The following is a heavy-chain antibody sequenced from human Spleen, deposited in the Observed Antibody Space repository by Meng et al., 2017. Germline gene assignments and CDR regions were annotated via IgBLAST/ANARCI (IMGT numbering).Heavy chain of an antibody. Sequence: GESLKISCAASGFTFDDYGMSWVRQAPGKGLEWVSSTNWNGGSIGYADSVKGRFTISRDISKNTLYLQMNSLRAEDTAVYYCAKGSRQWHNYFDFWGQGTLVTVSS. J-gene: IGHJ4*02. V-gene: IGHV3-20*04. D-gene: IGHD6-19*01. CDR3: AKGSRQWHNYFDF. CDR2: TNWNGGSI. CDR1: GFTFDDYG.